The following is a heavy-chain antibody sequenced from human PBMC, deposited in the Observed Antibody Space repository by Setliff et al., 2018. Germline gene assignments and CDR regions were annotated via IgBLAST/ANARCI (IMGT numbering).Heavy chain of an antibody. D-gene: IGHD6-19*01. CDR1: GDSINSGGVC. J-gene: IGHJ4*02. CDR2: ICYTGTST. V-gene: IGHV4-30-4*08. CDR3: ASARSNSGWYGFFDY. Sequence: SETLSLTCTVSGDSINSGGVCWTWIRQPPGRDLEWIGYICYTGTSTYYNPSVESRLSISVDRSMNRFSLRLNSVTAADTAVYYCASARSNSGWYGFFDYWGQGALVTVSS.